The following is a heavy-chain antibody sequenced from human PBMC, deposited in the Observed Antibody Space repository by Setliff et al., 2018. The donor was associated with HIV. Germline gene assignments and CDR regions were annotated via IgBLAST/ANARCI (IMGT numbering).Heavy chain of an antibody. CDR1: GYTFTAHH. CDR2: IIPKSGET. CDR3: ARVVDRDYDFWSAYEY. Sequence: ASVKVSCKSSGYTFTAHHIHWVRQAPGQGPEWMGWIIPKSGETSYAEKFRGRVTMTRDTSLSTAYMELSWLTSDDTAVYYCARVVDRDYDFWSAYEYWGQGISVTVSS. D-gene: IGHD3-3*01. J-gene: IGHJ4*02. V-gene: IGHV1-2*02.